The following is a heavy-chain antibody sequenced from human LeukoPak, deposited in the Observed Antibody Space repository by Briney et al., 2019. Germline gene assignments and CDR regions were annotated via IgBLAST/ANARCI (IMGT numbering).Heavy chain of an antibody. CDR2: IYTSGST. V-gene: IGHV4-61*02. Sequence: PSQTLSLTCTVSGGSLSSGSYYWSWIRQPAGKGLEWIGRIYTSGSTNYNPSLKSRVTISVDTSKNQFSLKLSSVTAADTAVYYCARRRVVPAAISPFDYWGQGTLVTVSS. J-gene: IGHJ4*02. CDR1: GGSLSSGSYY. D-gene: IGHD2-2*02. CDR3: ARRRVVPAAISPFDY.